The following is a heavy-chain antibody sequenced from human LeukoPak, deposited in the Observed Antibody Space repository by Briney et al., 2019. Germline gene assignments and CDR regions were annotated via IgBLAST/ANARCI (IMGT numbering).Heavy chain of an antibody. D-gene: IGHD3-10*01. Sequence: ASVKVSCKASGYTFTGYYMHWVRQAPGQGLEWMGWINPNSGGTNYAQKFQGRVTMTRDTSISTAYMELSSLKASDTAMYYCARHWFGSGSYWFDPWGQGTLVTVSS. V-gene: IGHV1-2*02. J-gene: IGHJ5*02. CDR3: ARHWFGSGSYWFDP. CDR2: INPNSGGT. CDR1: GYTFTGYY.